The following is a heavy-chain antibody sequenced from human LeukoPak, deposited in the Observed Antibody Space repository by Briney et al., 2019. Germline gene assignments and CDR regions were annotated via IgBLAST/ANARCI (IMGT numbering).Heavy chain of an antibody. D-gene: IGHD3-3*01. CDR1: GGTFSSYA. V-gene: IGHV1-69*05. CDR2: IIPIFGTA. J-gene: IGHJ3*02. CDR3: ARVSARLHYDFWSGYYTGWAFDI. Sequence: SVKVSCRASGGTFSSYAISWVRQAPGQGLEWMGRIIPIFGTANYAQKFQGRVTITTDESTSTAYMELSSLRSEDTAVYYCARVSARLHYDFWSGYYTGWAFDIWGQGTMVTVSS.